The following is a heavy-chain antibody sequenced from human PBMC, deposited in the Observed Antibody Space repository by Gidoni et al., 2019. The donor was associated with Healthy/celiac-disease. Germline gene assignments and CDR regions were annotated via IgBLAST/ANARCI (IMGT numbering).Heavy chain of an antibody. CDR3: ARAGFWRPDYYMDV. D-gene: IGHD3-3*01. CDR1: GFTFSSYA. Sequence: QVQLVESGGGVVQPGRSLRLSCAASGFTFSSYAMHWVRQAPGKGLEWVAVITDDGSNKYYADSVKGRFTISRDNSKNTLYLQMNSLRAEDTAVYYCARAGFWRPDYYMDVWGKGTTVTVSS. J-gene: IGHJ6*03. V-gene: IGHV3-30-3*01. CDR2: ITDDGSNK.